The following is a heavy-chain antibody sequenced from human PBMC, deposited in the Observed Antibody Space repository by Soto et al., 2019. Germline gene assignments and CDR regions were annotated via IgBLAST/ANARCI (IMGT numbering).Heavy chain of an antibody. CDR1: GFSLSTSGVG. D-gene: IGHD4-17*01. J-gene: IGHJ4*02. CDR2: IYWDDVK. CDR3: ARKGSGDYALDY. V-gene: IGHV2-5*02. Sequence: QITLKESGPTLVKPTQTLTLTCTLSGFSLSTSGVGVGWIRQSPGKALEWLAVIYWDDVKHYSPSLERSLTITKDTSESEVVLTMTNMDPADTATYYCARKGSGDYALDYWGQGILVTVSS.